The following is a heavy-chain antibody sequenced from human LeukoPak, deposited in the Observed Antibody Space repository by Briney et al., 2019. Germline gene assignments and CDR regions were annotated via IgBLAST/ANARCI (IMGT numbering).Heavy chain of an antibody. Sequence: ASVKVSCKVSGYTLTELSMHWVRQAPGKGLEWMGGFDPEDGKTIYAQKFQGRVTMTEDTSTDTAYMELSSLRSEDTAVYYCATATYYYDSSGYFFDYWGQGTLVTVSS. CDR1: GYTLTELS. D-gene: IGHD3-22*01. CDR3: ATATYYYDSSGYFFDY. CDR2: FDPEDGKT. J-gene: IGHJ4*02. V-gene: IGHV1-24*01.